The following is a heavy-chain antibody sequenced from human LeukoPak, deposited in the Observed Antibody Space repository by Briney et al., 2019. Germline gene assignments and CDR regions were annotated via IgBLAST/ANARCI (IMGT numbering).Heavy chain of an antibody. V-gene: IGHV1-8*01. Sequence: ASVKVSCKASGYTFTSYEIHWVRQAPGQGLEWMGWMNSNSGNTGYAQKFQGRLTITRNTSITTAYMELSSLRSEDTALYYCARSGTRAFHVWGQGTMVTVSS. J-gene: IGHJ3*01. D-gene: IGHD1-26*01. CDR3: ARSGTRAFHV. CDR1: GYTFTSYE. CDR2: MNSNSGNT.